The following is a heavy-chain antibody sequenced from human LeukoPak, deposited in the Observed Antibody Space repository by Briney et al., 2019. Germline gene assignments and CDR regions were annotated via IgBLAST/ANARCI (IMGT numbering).Heavy chain of an antibody. CDR1: GGSISSGGYY. V-gene: IGHV4-31*03. CDR2: IYYSGST. Sequence: SQTLSLTCTVSGGSISSGGYYWSWIRQHPGKGLEWIGYIYYSGSTYYNPSLQSRITISMDTSKNQFSLKLSPVTAADTAVYFCARRAPSAGYFDLWGRGTLVTVSS. CDR3: ARRAPSAGYFDL. J-gene: IGHJ2*01.